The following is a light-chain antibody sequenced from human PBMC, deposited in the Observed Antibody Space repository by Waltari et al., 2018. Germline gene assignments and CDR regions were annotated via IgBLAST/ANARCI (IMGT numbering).Light chain of an antibody. J-gene: IGKJ1*01. V-gene: IGKV1-33*01. Sequence: QLTQSPSSLSASVGDRVTITCKVSQGVGTWLAWYQQKPGKAPKLLISRASSLDTGVPPRFSGSGSGTDFTLNINSLQPEDIATYYCQEHDNFPPTFGPGTKVEIK. CDR1: QGVGTW. CDR2: RAS. CDR3: QEHDNFPPT.